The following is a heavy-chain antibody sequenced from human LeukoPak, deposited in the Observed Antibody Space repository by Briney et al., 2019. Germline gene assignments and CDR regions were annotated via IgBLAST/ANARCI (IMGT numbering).Heavy chain of an antibody. Sequence: SETLSLTCTVSGGSICSSSYYWGWIRQPPGKGLEWIGSIYYSGSTYYNPSLKSRVTISVDTSKNKFSLKLSSVTAADTAVYYCARGPVVPAAIEYFQHWGQGTLVTVSS. J-gene: IGHJ1*01. CDR2: IYYSGST. D-gene: IGHD2-2*02. CDR3: ARGPVVPAAIEYFQH. V-gene: IGHV4-39*01. CDR1: GGSICSSSYY.